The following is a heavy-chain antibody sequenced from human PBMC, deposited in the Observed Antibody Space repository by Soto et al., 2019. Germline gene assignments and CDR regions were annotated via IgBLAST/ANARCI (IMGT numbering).Heavy chain of an antibody. V-gene: IGHV4-4*02. CDR2: ISRSGSP. Sequence: QVQLQESGPGLVKPSGTLSLACAVSGVPISRNEWWSWVRQPPGKGLEWVGDISRSGSPNYNSSLEGRINISLDKSKNQFSLNLNSVTAADTAVYYCATRDNYRFYWGQGTLVTVSS. D-gene: IGHD1-7*01. J-gene: IGHJ4*01. CDR1: GVPISRNEW. CDR3: ATRDNYRFY.